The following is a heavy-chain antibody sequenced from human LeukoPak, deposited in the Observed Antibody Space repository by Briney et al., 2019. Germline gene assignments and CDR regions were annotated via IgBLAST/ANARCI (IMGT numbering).Heavy chain of an antibody. J-gene: IGHJ4*01. D-gene: IGHD3-3*01. CDR1: GFTFSSYA. CDR3: ARAQKLRFLEWPFDY. CDR2: ISYDGSNK. Sequence: GGSLRLSCAASGFTFSSYAMHWVRQAPGKGLEWVAVISYDGSNKYYADSVKGRFTISRDNAKNSLYLQMNSLRAEDTAVYYCARAQKLRFLEWPFDYWGQGTLVTVSS. V-gene: IGHV3-30*04.